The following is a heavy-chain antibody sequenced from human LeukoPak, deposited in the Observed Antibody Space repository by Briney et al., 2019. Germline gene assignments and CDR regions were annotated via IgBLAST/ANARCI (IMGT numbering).Heavy chain of an antibody. CDR1: GFTVSSNY. Sequence: PGGSLRLSCAASGFTVSSNYMSWVRQAPGKGLEWVSVIYSGGSTYYADSVKGRFTISRGNSKNTLYLQMNSLRAEDTAVYYCAREGVVAALDYWGQGTLVTVSS. CDR2: IYSGGST. J-gene: IGHJ4*02. CDR3: AREGVVAALDY. V-gene: IGHV3-53*01. D-gene: IGHD5-12*01.